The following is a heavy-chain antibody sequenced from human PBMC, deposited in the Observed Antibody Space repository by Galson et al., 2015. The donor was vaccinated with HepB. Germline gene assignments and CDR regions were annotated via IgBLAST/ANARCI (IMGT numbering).Heavy chain of an antibody. CDR2: IYPGDSET. CDR1: GHTFSTYW. V-gene: IGHV5-51*01. J-gene: IGHJ6*02. CDR3: ARQPGGRGLDV. Sequence: SGAEVKKPGESLKISCKGSGHTFSTYWTAWVRQMPGRGLEWIGVIYPGDSETKYSPSFQGHVTISADKSTTTAYLQWNSLKASDSAIYYCARQPGGRGLDVWGQGTMVTVSS. D-gene: IGHD2-15*01.